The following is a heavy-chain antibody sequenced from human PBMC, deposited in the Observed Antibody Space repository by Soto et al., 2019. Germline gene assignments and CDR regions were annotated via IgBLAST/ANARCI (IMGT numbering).Heavy chain of an antibody. CDR1: GYTFTSYY. D-gene: IGHD6-19*01. Sequence: GASVKVSCKASGYTFTSYYMHWVRQAPGQGLEWMGIINPSGGSTSYAQKFQGRVTMTRDTSTSTVYMELSSLRSEDTAVYYCARDELSSGSGRTVGYWGQGTLVTVSS. J-gene: IGHJ4*02. CDR3: ARDELSSGSGRTVGY. V-gene: IGHV1-46*01. CDR2: INPSGGST.